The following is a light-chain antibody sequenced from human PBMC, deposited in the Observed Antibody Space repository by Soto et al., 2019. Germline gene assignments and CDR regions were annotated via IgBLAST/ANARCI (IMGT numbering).Light chain of an antibody. V-gene: IGLV2-14*03. Sequence: QSALTQPASVSGSPGQSITISCTGTSSDVGGYDSVSWYQQHPGKAPKLMIYDVSNRPSGVSNRFSGSKSGNTASLTISGLQAEDEADYYFTSYTSSTTRVVFGGGTKLTVL. J-gene: IGLJ2*01. CDR1: SSDVGGYDS. CDR2: DVS. CDR3: TSYTSSTTRVV.